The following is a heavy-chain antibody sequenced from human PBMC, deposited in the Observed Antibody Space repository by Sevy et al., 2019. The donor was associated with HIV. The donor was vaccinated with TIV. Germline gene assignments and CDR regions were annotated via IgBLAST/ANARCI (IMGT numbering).Heavy chain of an antibody. Sequence: ASVKVSCKASGGAFNIYAVNWVRQAPGQGLEWMGGIIPIFGTADYAQKFQGRVTITADESTNTAYMELISLRSEDTALYYCATRTDDYNSPFDYWGQGTLVTVSS. V-gene: IGHV1-69*13. J-gene: IGHJ4*02. CDR2: IIPIFGTA. D-gene: IGHD4-4*01. CDR3: ATRTDDYNSPFDY. CDR1: GGAFNIYA.